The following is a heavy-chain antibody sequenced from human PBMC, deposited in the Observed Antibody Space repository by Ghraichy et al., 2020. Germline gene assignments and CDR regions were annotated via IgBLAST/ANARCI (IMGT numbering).Heavy chain of an antibody. J-gene: IGHJ4*02. D-gene: IGHD1-20*01. V-gene: IGHV3-30*02. CDR1: GFTFSSYG. CDR2: IRYDGSNK. CDR3: AKDPSLVITGYEADY. Sequence: GESLNISCAASGFTFSSYGMHWVRQAPGKGLEWVAFIRYDGSNKYYADSVKGRFTISRDNSKNTLYLQMNSLRAEDTAVYYCAKDPSLVITGYEADYWGQGTLVTVSS.